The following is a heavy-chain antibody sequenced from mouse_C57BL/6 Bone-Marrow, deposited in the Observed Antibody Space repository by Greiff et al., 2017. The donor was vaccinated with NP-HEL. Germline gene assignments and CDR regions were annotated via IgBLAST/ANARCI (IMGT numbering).Heavy chain of an antibody. CDR1: GYTFPSYW. CDR2: IDPSDSYT. D-gene: IGHD2-4*01. J-gene: IGHJ4*01. CDR3: ARWATMITTSYYYAMDY. V-gene: IGHV1-69*01. Sequence: VQLQQPGAELVMPGASVKLSCKASGYTFPSYWMHWVKQRPGQGLEWIGEIDPSDSYTNYNQKFKGKSTLTLDKSSSTAYMQLSSLTSEDSAGYYCARWATMITTSYYYAMDYWGQGTSGTVSS.